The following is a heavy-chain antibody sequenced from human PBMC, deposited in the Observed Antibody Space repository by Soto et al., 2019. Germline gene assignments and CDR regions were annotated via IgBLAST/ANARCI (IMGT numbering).Heavy chain of an antibody. CDR2: FYWDDDK. CDR3: AHAGDYDLLTFDH. J-gene: IGHJ4*02. V-gene: IGHV2-5*02. Sequence: QITLKESGPTLVRPAQTLTLTCDFSGFSLSTYHMGVAWIRQPPGKALEWLALFYWDDDKRYSPSLKDRLAISKDTSSNPVVLTITNMDPGDTATYFCAHAGDYDLLTFDHWGPGTLVTVSS. D-gene: IGHD4-17*01. CDR1: GFSLSTYHMG.